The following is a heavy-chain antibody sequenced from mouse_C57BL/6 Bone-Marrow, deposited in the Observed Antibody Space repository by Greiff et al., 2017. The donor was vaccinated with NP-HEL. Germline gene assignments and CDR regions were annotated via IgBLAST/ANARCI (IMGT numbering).Heavy chain of an antibody. D-gene: IGHD1-1*01. CDR3: AYYYGSRGFAY. V-gene: IGHV1-81*01. J-gene: IGHJ3*01. CDR1: GYTFTSYG. CDR2: IYPRSGNT. Sequence: QVQLQQSGAELARPGASVKLSCKASGYTFTSYGISWVKQSTGQGLEWIGAIYPRSGNTYYNEKFKGKATLTADKSSSTAYMELRSLTSEDSAVYFCAYYYGSRGFAYWGQGTLVTVSA.